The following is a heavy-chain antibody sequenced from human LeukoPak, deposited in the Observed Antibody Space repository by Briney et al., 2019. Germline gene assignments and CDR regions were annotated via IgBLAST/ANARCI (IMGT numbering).Heavy chain of an antibody. J-gene: IGHJ4*02. D-gene: IGHD3-10*01. CDR1: GYSFTNYW. Sequence: GESLKISCKGSGYSFTNYWIGWVRQMPGKGLEWMGIIYPGDSDTLYSPSFQGQVTISADKSINTAYLQWSSLKASDTAMYYCARHGPRYYGSGSYYNIYDYWGQGTLVTVSS. V-gene: IGHV5-51*01. CDR2: IYPGDSDT. CDR3: ARHGPRYYGSGSYYNIYDY.